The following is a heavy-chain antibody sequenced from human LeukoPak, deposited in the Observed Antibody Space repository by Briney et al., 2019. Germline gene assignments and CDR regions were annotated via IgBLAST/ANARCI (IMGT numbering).Heavy chain of an antibody. CDR1: GVTFSNYA. J-gene: IGHJ4*02. CDR3: ARDNNGDY. CDR2: ISYDESSE. V-gene: IGHV3-30*01. Sequence: PGGSLRLSCAPSGVTFSNYAMHWVRPAPGKGLEWVAVISYDESSEYYADSVKGRFTISRDNSKNTLYLQMNSLRAEDTAVYYCARDNNGDYWGQGTLVTVPS. D-gene: IGHD1/OR15-1a*01.